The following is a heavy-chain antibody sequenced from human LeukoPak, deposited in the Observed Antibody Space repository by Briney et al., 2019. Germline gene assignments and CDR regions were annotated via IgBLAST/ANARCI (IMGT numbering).Heavy chain of an antibody. D-gene: IGHD6-13*01. CDR1: GGSIGSGSYY. V-gene: IGHV4-61*02. CDR3: ASEAAAGGFDY. Sequence: PSETLSLTCTVSGGSIGSGSYYWSWIRQPAGKGLEWIGRIYTSGSTNYNPSLKSRVTISVDTSKNQFSLKLSSVTAADTAVYYCASEAAAGGFDYWGQGTLVTVSS. J-gene: IGHJ4*02. CDR2: IYTSGST.